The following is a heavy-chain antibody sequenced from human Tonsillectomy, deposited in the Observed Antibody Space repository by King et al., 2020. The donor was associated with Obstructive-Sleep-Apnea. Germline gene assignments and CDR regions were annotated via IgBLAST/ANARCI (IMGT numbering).Heavy chain of an antibody. D-gene: IGHD7-27*01. CDR2: IYYSGST. V-gene: IGHV4-59*01. CDR3: AREQGVGALTGLGYFDL. Sequence: VQLQESGPGLVKPSETLSLTCTVSNGSISSYYWSWIRQPPGKGLEWIGYIYYSGSTKYNPSLKSRATISVDPSKNQFSLKLNSVTAADTAVYYCAREQGVGALTGLGYFDLWGRGNLVTVSS. J-gene: IGHJ2*01. CDR1: NGSISSYY.